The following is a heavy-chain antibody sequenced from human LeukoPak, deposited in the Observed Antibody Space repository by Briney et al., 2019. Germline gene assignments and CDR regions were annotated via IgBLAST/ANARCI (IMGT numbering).Heavy chain of an antibody. CDR2: IKEDGSVE. D-gene: IGHD2-15*01. Sequence: GGSLRLSCAASGFTFRHYWMSWVRQAPGKGLQWVANIKEDGSVEDYVDSVKGRFTISRDNAKNSLYLQMNSLRAEDTAVYYCVPQCCGASCSPLWCHRTLVTVSS. J-gene: IGHJ4*01. CDR1: GFTFRHYW. V-gene: IGHV3-7*05. CDR3: VPQCCGASCSPL.